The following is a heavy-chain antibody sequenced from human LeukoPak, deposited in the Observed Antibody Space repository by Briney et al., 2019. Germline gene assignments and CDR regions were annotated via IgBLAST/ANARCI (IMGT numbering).Heavy chain of an antibody. CDR1: GFTFSSYG. CDR3: ARARITMVRGPSASDY. D-gene: IGHD3-10*01. V-gene: IGHV3-33*01. J-gene: IGHJ4*02. CDR2: IWYDGSNK. Sequence: PGGSLRLSCAASGFTFSSYGMHWVRQAPGKGLEWVAVIWYDGSNKYYADSVKGRFTISRDNSKNTLYLQMNSLRAEDTAVYYCARARITMVRGPSASDYWGQGTLVTVSS.